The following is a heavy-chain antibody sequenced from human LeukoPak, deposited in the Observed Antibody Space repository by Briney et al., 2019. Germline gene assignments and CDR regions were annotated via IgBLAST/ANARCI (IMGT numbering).Heavy chain of an antibody. Sequence: PSETLSLTCTVSGGSISSYYWSWIRQPPGKGLEWIGYIYYSGTTNYNPSLKSRVTISVDTSKNQFSLKLSSVTAADTAVYYCAKGVYIAAAQYAYWGQGTLVTVSS. CDR2: IYYSGTT. CDR3: AKGVYIAAAQYAY. CDR1: GGSISSYY. V-gene: IGHV4-59*01. J-gene: IGHJ4*02. D-gene: IGHD6-13*01.